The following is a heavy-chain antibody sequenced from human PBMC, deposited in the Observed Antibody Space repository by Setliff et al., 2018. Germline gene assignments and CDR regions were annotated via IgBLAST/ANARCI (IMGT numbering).Heavy chain of an antibody. CDR3: ARGSGRGYSYGLFDY. Sequence: PSETLSLTCSVYGESFSNNYWSWIRQPPGKGLEWIGFIFYSGYTHYNPSLKSRVTMSVDVSRDQFSLELSSVTAADTAVYFCARGSGRGYSYGLFDYWGQGSLVTVSS. D-gene: IGHD5-18*01. CDR1: GESFSNNY. CDR2: IFYSGYT. J-gene: IGHJ4*02. V-gene: IGHV4-59*01.